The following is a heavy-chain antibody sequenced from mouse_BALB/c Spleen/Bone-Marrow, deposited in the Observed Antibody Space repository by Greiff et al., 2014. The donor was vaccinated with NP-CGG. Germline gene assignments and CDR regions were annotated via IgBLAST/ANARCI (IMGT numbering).Heavy chain of an antibody. D-gene: IGHD1-1*01. Sequence: VQLQQSGAELVKPGASVKLSCTPSGFNIKDTHMHWVKQRPEQGLEWIGRIDPANGNTKYDPNFQGKATLTADTSSNTAYLQLSSLTSEDTAVYYGARDYANTAWFASWGQGTLVTVS. CDR1: GFNIKDTH. CDR3: ARDYANTAWFAS. V-gene: IGHV14-3*02. J-gene: IGHJ3*01. CDR2: IDPANGNT.